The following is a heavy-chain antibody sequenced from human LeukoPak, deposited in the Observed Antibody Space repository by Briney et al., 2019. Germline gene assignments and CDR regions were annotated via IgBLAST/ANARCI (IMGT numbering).Heavy chain of an antibody. CDR3: ARSCSGGSCYSGYYYMDV. CDR2: IFPIFGTA. J-gene: IGHJ6*03. Sequence: SVKVSCKASGGTFSSYAISWVRQAPGQGLEWMGGIFPIFGTANYAQKFQGRVTITADESTSTAYMELSSLRSEDTAVYYCARSCSGGSCYSGYYYMDVWGKGTTVTVSS. CDR1: GGTFSSYA. D-gene: IGHD2-15*01. V-gene: IGHV1-69*01.